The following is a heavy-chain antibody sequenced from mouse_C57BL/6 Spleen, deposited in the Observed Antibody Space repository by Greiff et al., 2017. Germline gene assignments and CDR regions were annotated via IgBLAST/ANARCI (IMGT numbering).Heavy chain of an antibody. V-gene: IGHV1-61*01. Sequence: QVQLKQPGAELVRPGSSVKLSCKASGYTFTSYWMDWVKQRPGQGLEWIGNIYPSDSETHYNQKFKDKATLTVDKSSSTAYMQLSSLTSEDSAVYYCARYYGSRGGDYWGQGTTLTVSS. CDR3: ARYYGSRGGDY. J-gene: IGHJ2*01. CDR2: IYPSDSET. D-gene: IGHD1-1*01. CDR1: GYTFTSYW.